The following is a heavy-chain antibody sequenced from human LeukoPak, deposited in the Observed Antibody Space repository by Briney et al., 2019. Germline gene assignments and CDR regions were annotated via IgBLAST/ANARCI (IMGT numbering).Heavy chain of an antibody. J-gene: IGHJ4*02. Sequence: ASVNVSCKASGYTFTGYYMHWVRQAPGQGLEWMGWINPNSGGTNYAQKFQGRVTMTRDTSISTAYMELSRLRSDDTAVYYCARDQPRLGYDILTGYYFPTSDEGGWGQGTLVTVSS. V-gene: IGHV1-2*02. CDR3: ARDQPRLGYDILTGYYFPTSDEGG. CDR2: INPNSGGT. D-gene: IGHD3-9*01. CDR1: GYTFTGYY.